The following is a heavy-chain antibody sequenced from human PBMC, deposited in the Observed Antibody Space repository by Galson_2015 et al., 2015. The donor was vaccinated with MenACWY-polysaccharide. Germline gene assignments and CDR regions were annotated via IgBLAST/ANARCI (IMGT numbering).Heavy chain of an antibody. Sequence: SVKVSCKASGYTFISYYMHWVRQAPGQGLEWMGIINPSGGSTSYAQKFQGRVTMTRDTSTSTVYMELSSLRSEDTAVYYCARDQVVPAAIHYYYYYGMDVWGQGTTVTVSS. J-gene: IGHJ6*02. CDR1: GYTFISYY. CDR2: INPSGGST. V-gene: IGHV1-46*01. CDR3: ARDQVVPAAIHYYYYYGMDV. D-gene: IGHD2-2*02.